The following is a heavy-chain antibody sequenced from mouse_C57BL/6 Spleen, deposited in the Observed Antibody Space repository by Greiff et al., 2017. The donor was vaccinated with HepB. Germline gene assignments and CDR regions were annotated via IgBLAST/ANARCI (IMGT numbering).Heavy chain of an antibody. CDR1: GYTFTSYG. Sequence: VQLQQSGAELARPGASVKLSCKASGYTFTSYGISWVKQRTGQGLEWIGEIYPRSGNTYYNEKFKGKATLTADKSSSTAYMELRSLTSEDSAVYFCARDKDGSFFDYWGQGTTLTVSS. D-gene: IGHD1-1*01. CDR2: IYPRSGNT. CDR3: ARDKDGSFFDY. V-gene: IGHV1-81*01. J-gene: IGHJ2*01.